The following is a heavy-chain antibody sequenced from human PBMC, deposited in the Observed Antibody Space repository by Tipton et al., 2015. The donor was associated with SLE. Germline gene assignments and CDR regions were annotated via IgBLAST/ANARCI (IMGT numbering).Heavy chain of an antibody. CDR1: GFTFSSYW. V-gene: IGHV3-7*01. CDR2: ITQDGSEK. J-gene: IGHJ4*02. CDR3: TTESDGVMEY. D-gene: IGHD2-21*01. Sequence: SLRLSCAASGFTFSSYWMSWVRQAPAKGLEWVANITQDGSEKHYADSVKGRFTISRDNAKNTLYLQMNSLRAEDTAVYYCTTESDGVMEYWGQGALVTVSS.